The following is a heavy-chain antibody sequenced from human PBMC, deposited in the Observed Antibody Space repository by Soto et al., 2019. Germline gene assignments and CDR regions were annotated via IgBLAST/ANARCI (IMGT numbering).Heavy chain of an antibody. CDR3: SKGRHPYDY. D-gene: IGHD6-6*01. CDR2: ISGSGGTT. CDR1: GFTFSSYA. J-gene: IGHJ4*02. Sequence: GGSLTLSSAASGFTFSSYAMSWVRQAPGKGLEWVSVISGSGGTTYYADSVKGRFTISRDNSKNTLYLQMNSLRAEDTAVYYCSKGRHPYDYWGELNLVP. V-gene: IGHV3-23*01.